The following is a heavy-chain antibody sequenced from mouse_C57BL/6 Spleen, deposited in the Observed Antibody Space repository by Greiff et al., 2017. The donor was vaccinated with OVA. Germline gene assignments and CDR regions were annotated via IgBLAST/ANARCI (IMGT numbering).Heavy chain of an antibody. J-gene: IGHJ4*01. V-gene: IGHV5-4*01. CDR2: ISDGGSYT. CDR3: AREGYYYGSIYAMDY. CDR1: GFTFSSYA. D-gene: IGHD1-1*01. Sequence: EVKLVESGGGLVKPGGSLKLSCAASGFTFSSYAMSWVRQTPEKRLEWVATISDGGSYTYYPDNVKGRFTISRDNAKNNLYLQMSHLKSEDTAMYYCAREGYYYGSIYAMDYWGQGTSVTVSS.